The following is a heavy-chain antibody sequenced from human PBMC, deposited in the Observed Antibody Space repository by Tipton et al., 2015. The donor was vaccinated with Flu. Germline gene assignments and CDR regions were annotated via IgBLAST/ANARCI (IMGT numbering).Heavy chain of an antibody. Sequence: SLRLSCAASGFTFSSYAMSWVRQAPGKGLEWVSAISGSGGSTYYADSVKGRFTISRDNSKNTLYLQMNSLRAEDTAVYYCAKSRYRGYTLGNPVLYSYYGMDVWGQGTTVTVSS. J-gene: IGHJ6*02. D-gene: IGHD5-18*01. V-gene: IGHV3-23*01. CDR1: GFTFSSYA. CDR2: ISGSGGST. CDR3: AKSRYRGYTLGNPVLYSYYGMDV.